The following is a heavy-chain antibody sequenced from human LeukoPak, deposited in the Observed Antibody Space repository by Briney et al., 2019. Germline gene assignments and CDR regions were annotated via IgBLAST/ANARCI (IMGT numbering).Heavy chain of an antibody. Sequence: ASVKVSCKASGGAFSSYAISWVRQAPGQGLEWMGGIIPIFGTATYAQKFQGRVTITADESTSTAYMELSSLRSEDTAVYYCARASPEVVPAARTGYGMDVWGQGTTVTVSS. V-gene: IGHV1-69*13. CDR3: ARASPEVVPAARTGYGMDV. CDR2: IIPIFGTA. CDR1: GGAFSSYA. J-gene: IGHJ6*02. D-gene: IGHD2-2*01.